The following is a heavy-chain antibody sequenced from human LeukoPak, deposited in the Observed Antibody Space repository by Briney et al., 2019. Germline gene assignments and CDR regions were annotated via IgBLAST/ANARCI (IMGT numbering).Heavy chain of an antibody. V-gene: IGHV4-59*08. Sequence: SETLSLTCAVSGGSLSGYWWTWIRQPPGKGLEWIGIIYYTGSTSYNPSLKRRVTLSVDTSKNQFSLKLSSVTAADTAVYYCARRRYYDPLGLNLWGRGTLVTVSS. CDR1: GGSLSGYW. CDR2: IYYTGST. J-gene: IGHJ5*02. D-gene: IGHD3-22*01. CDR3: ARRRYYDPLGLNL.